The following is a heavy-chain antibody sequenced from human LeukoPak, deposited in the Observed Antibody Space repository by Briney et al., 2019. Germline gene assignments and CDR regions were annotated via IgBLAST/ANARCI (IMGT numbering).Heavy chain of an antibody. J-gene: IGHJ6*03. D-gene: IGHD3-22*01. CDR1: GGTLSSYA. CDR3: ARGPYYYDSSGYRFYYYYYMDV. V-gene: IGHV1-69*05. Sequence: SVKVSCKASGGTLSSYAISWVRQAPGQGLEWMGGIIPIFGTANYAQKFQGRVTITTDESTSTAYMELSSLRSEDTAVYYCARGPYYYDSSGYRFYYYYYMDVWGKGTTVTVSS. CDR2: IIPIFGTA.